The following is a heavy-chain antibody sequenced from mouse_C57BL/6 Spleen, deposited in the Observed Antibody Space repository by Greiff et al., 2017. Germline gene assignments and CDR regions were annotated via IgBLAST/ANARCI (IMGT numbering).Heavy chain of an antibody. Sequence: QVQLKESGAELAKPGASVKLSCKASGYTFTSSWMHWVKQRPGQGLEWIGYINPSSGYTKYNQKFKDKATLTADKSSSTAYMQLSSLTYEDSAVYYCARERDDYDGKFAYWGQGTLVTVSA. CDR1: GYTFTSSW. V-gene: IGHV1-7*01. D-gene: IGHD2-4*01. CDR3: ARERDDYDGKFAY. J-gene: IGHJ3*01. CDR2: INPSSGYT.